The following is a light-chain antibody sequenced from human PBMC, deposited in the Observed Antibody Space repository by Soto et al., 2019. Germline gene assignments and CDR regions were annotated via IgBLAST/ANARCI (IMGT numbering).Light chain of an antibody. Sequence: IQITQSPSTLSGSVGESVTITCRASQTISSWLAWYQQKPGKAPKLLIYKASTLKSGVPSRFSGSGSGTEFTLTISSLQPDDFATYYCQHYNIYSEAFGQGTKVDIK. CDR2: KAS. CDR1: QTISSW. J-gene: IGKJ1*01. V-gene: IGKV1-5*03. CDR3: QHYNIYSEA.